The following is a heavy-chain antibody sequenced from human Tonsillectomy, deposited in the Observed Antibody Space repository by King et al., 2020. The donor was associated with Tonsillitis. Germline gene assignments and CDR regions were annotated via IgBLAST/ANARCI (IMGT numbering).Heavy chain of an antibody. V-gene: IGHV1-2*02. Sequence: QLVQSGADVKKPGASVKVSCRASGYTFTDYYIHWVRQAPGQGLEWMGWVNPYSGGTNFAQNFQGRVNMTRDTSISTAYMEVSALRSDDTAVYYCARGRYCSGGSCYSHFDFWGQGTLVTVSS. CDR2: VNPYSGGT. CDR1: GYTFTDYY. J-gene: IGHJ4*02. D-gene: IGHD2-15*01. CDR3: ARGRYCSGGSCYSHFDF.